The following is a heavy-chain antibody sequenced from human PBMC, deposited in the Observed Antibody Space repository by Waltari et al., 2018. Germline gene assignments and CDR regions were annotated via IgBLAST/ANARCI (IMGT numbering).Heavy chain of an antibody. CDR1: GFTFATYE. CDR3: ARALAVTYTRSFDY. J-gene: IGHJ4*02. V-gene: IGHV3-48*03. D-gene: IGHD6-19*01. Sequence: EVHLVDSGGGLVQPGGSLRLSCAASGFTFATYEMNWVRQAPGKGLGWVSYISGSGGTIYYADSVKGRFTISRDNAKNSLFLQMNSLRAEDTAVYYCARALAVTYTRSFDYWGQGTLVTVSS. CDR2: ISGSGGTI.